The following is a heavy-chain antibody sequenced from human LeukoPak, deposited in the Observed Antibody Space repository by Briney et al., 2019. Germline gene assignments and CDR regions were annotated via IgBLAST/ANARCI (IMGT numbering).Heavy chain of an antibody. CDR3: ARDRDCWGWGSSTSCPYYYYYMDV. D-gene: IGHD2-2*01. Sequence: SGGSLRLSCAASGFTFSSYSMNWVRQAPGKGLEWVSSISSSSSYIYSADSVKGRFTISRDNAKNSLYLQMNSLRAEDTAVYCCARDRDCWGWGSSTSCPYYYYYMDVWGKGTTVTVSS. CDR1: GFTFSSYS. J-gene: IGHJ6*03. V-gene: IGHV3-21*01. CDR2: ISSSSSYI.